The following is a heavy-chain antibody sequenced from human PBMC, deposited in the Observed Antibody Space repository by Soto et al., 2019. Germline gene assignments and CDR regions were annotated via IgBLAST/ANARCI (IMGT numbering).Heavy chain of an antibody. CDR2: ISGSGGST. CDR3: PKDFRNAYVCGRTNWFDA. Sequence: PGWSLRLSCAASGFTFSSYAMSWVRQAPGKGLEWVSAISGSGGSTYYADSVKGRFTISRDNSKNTLYLQMNSLRAEDTAVYYCPKDFRNAYVCGRTNWFDACGQVTLV. CDR1: GFTFSSYA. V-gene: IGHV3-23*01. J-gene: IGHJ5*02. D-gene: IGHD3-16*01.